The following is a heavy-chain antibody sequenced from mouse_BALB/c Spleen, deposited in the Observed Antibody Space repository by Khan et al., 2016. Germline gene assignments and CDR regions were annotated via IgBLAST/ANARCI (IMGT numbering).Heavy chain of an antibody. V-gene: IGHV9-3*02. CDR1: GYIFTNYG. J-gene: IGHJ2*01. CDR3: ARSGGHLRLPDY. Sequence: QIQLVQSGPELKKPGETVKISCKASGYIFTNYGMNWVKQAPGKGLKWMGWINTNTGEPTYAEEFKGRFVFSLETSATTAYLQINNLKNEDTATYFCARSGGHLRLPDYWGQGSTLTVSS. D-gene: IGHD3-2*02. CDR2: INTNTGEP.